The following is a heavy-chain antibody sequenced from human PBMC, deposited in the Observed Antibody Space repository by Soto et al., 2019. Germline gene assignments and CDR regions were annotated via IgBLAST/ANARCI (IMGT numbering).Heavy chain of an antibody. CDR1: GFTFNNYG. V-gene: IGHV3-33*01. CDR3: ARRQIPPPTRGAANARGGMDV. J-gene: IGHJ6*02. CDR2: IWNDGSNS. D-gene: IGHD6-13*01. Sequence: QVQLVESGGGVVQPGRSLRLSCAASGFTFNNYGMHWVRQAPGKGLEWLAVIWNDGSNSSYANSVKGRFTISRANSKNTLYLQRSSLRAEETAVYYCARRQIPPPTRGAANARGGMDVWGQGTRVTVSS.